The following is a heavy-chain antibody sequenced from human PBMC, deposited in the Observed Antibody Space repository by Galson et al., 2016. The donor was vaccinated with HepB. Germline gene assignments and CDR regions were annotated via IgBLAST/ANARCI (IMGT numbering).Heavy chain of an antibody. Sequence: SVKVSCKASGYTFISYGISWVRQAPGQGLEWMGWINTYNGDTNYGQKFQGRVTMTTDTSASTAYMELRNLRSDDTAVYYCAREGIILTSFYADYWGQGTLVTVSS. CDR1: GYTFISYG. J-gene: IGHJ4*02. CDR3: AREGIILTSFYADY. D-gene: IGHD3-9*01. V-gene: IGHV1-18*01. CDR2: INTYNGDT.